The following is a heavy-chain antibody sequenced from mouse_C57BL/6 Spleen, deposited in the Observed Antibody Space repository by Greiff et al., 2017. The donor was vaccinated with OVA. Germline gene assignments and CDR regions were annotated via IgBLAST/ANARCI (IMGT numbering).Heavy chain of an antibody. D-gene: IGHD1-1*01. CDR3: ARSYYGSSYGYFDV. CDR1: GYTFTTYP. V-gene: IGHV1-47*01. Sequence: QVQLQQSGAELVKPGASVKMSCKASGYTFTTYPIEWMKQNHGKSLEWIGNFHPYNDDTKYNEKFKGKATLTVEKSSSTVYLELSRVTSDDSAVYYCARSYYGSSYGYFDVWGTGTTVTVSS. J-gene: IGHJ1*03. CDR2: FHPYNDDT.